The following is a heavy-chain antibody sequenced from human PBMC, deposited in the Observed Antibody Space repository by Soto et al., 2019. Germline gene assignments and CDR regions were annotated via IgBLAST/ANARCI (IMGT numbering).Heavy chain of an antibody. CDR2: IIPIFGTA. V-gene: IGHV1-69*12. D-gene: IGHD6-6*01. J-gene: IGHJ4*02. CDR1: GGTFSSYA. CDR3: AGGGIAARRNDPFDY. Sequence: QVQLVQSGAEVKKPGSSVKVSCKASGGTFSSYAISWVRQAPGQGLEWMGGIIPIFGTANYAQKFQGRVTITVDESTSTAYMGLSSLRSEDTALYYCAGGGIAARRNDPFDYWGQGTLVTVSS.